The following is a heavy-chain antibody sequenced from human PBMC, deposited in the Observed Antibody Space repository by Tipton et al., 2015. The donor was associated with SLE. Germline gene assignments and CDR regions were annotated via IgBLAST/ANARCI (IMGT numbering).Heavy chain of an antibody. J-gene: IGHJ4*02. CDR1: GYTFSGYY. Sequence: QLVQSGAEVKNPGASVKVSCKASGYTFSGYYMHWVRQAPGQGLEWMGWINPNSGATNYAQNFQGRVTMTRDTSISTAYMELNSLRSDDTAVYYCARGYCSGGSCYGGFWGQGTLVTVSS. CDR2: INPNSGAT. V-gene: IGHV1-2*02. D-gene: IGHD2-15*01. CDR3: ARGYCSGGSCYGGF.